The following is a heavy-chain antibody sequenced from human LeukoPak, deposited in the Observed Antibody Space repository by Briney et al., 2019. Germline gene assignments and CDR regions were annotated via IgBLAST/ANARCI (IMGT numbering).Heavy chain of an antibody. D-gene: IGHD3-10*01. CDR3: TTREIVVEPALTSMVRGVLWRSDF. V-gene: IGHV1-24*01. Sequence: ASVKVSCKVSGDTLTELSIHWVRQAPGKGLEWMGGLDPKEGKRVYAQNFQGRVTMTEDTSSGSAYMELNSLRSEDTGVYYCTTREIVVEPALTSMVRGVLWRSDFWGHGTLVTVSS. J-gene: IGHJ4*01. CDR2: LDPKEGKR. CDR1: GDTLTELS.